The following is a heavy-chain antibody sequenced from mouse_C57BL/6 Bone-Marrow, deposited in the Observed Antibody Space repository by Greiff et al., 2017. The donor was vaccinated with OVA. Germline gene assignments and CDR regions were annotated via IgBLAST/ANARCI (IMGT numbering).Heavy chain of an antibody. D-gene: IGHD1-1*01. CDR2: IDPETGGT. J-gene: IGHJ3*01. CDR3: TRDYGSSWFAY. Sequence: QVQLQQSGAELVRPGASVTLSCKASGYTFTDYEMHWVKQTPVHGLEWIGAIDPETGGTAYNQKFKGKAILTADKSSSPAYMELRSLTSEDSAVDYCTRDYGSSWFAYWGQGTLVTVSA. CDR1: GYTFTDYE. V-gene: IGHV1-15*01.